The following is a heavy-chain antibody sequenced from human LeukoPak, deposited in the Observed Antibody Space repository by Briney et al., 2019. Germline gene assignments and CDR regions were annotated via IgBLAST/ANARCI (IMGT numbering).Heavy chain of an antibody. Sequence: PGGSLRLSCAASGLTFSSYAMHWVRQAPGKGLEWVAVISYDGSNKYYADSVKGRFTISRDNSKNTLYLQMNSLRAEDTAVYYCARDTAMVTNYFDYWGQGTLVTVSS. CDR1: GLTFSSYA. J-gene: IGHJ4*02. D-gene: IGHD5-18*01. CDR3: ARDTAMVTNYFDY. CDR2: ISYDGSNK. V-gene: IGHV3-30-3*01.